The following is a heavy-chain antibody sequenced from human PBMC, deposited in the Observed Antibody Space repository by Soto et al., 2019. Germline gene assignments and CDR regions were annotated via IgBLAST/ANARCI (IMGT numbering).Heavy chain of an antibody. Sequence: SETLSLTCAVSGYSISSGYYCGWIRQPPGKGLEWIGSIYHSGSTYYNPSLKSRVTISVDTSKNQFSLKLSSVTAADTAVYYCARDGTSPYSSSWFDYYYYGMDVWGQGTTVTVSS. J-gene: IGHJ6*02. V-gene: IGHV4-38-2*02. CDR1: GYSISSGYY. D-gene: IGHD6-13*01. CDR2: IYHSGST. CDR3: ARDGTSPYSSSWFDYYYYGMDV.